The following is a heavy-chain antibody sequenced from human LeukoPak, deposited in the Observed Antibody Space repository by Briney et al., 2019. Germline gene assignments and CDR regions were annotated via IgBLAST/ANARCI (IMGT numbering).Heavy chain of an antibody. CDR3: ARDGNNGSYEWFDP. V-gene: IGHV4-39*07. J-gene: IGHJ5*02. Sequence: SETLSLTCTVSGGSISSSSYYWGWIRQPPGKGLEWIGSIYYSGSTYYNPSLKSRVTISVDTSKNQFSLKLSSVTAADTAVYYCARDGNNGSYEWFDPWGQGTLVTVSS. D-gene: IGHD1-26*01. CDR1: GGSISSSSYY. CDR2: IYYSGST.